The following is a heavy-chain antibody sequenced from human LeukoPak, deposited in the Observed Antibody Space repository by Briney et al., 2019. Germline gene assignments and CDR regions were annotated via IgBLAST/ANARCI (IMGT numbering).Heavy chain of an antibody. CDR1: GFTVSSNY. J-gene: IGHJ4*02. CDR2: IYSGGST. V-gene: IGHV3-66*01. CDR3: ASSEDSSTTLLPLWLDY. Sequence: GGSLRLSCAASGFTVSSNYMSWVRQAPGKGLEWVSVIYSGGSTYYADSVKGRFTISRDNSKNTLYLQMNSLRAEDTAVYYCASSEDSSTTLLPLWLDYWGQGTLVTVSS. D-gene: IGHD2-2*01.